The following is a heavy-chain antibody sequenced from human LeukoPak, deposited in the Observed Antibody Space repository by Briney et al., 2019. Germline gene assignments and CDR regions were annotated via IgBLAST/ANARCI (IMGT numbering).Heavy chain of an antibody. CDR1: GFTFNNYW. J-gene: IGHJ4*02. CDR2: IKQDGSEK. D-gene: IGHD2-8*01. CDR3: ARDYLGV. V-gene: IGHV3-7*01. Sequence: GGSLRLSCEASGFTFNNYWMSWVRQAPGRGLEWVANIKQDGSEKYYVDSVKGRFTISRDNAKNSLYLQMSSLIAEDTAVYYWARDYLGVWGQGTLVTVSS.